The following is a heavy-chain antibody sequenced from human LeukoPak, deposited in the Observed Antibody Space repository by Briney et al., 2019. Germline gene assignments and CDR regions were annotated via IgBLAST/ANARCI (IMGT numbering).Heavy chain of an antibody. D-gene: IGHD3-10*01. CDR2: IYTSGST. V-gene: IGHV4-4*07. CDR3: ASSLYYYGSGSLDY. CDR1: GGSISSYY. Sequence: PSETLSLTCTVSGGSISSYYWSWIRQPAGKGLEWIGRIYTSGSTNYNPSLKSRVTMSVDTSKNQFSLKLSSVTAADTAVYYCASSLYYYGSGSLDYWGQGTLVTVSS. J-gene: IGHJ4*02.